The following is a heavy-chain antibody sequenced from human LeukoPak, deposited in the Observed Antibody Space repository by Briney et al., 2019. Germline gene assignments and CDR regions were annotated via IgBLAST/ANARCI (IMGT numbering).Heavy chain of an antibody. D-gene: IGHD1/OR15-1a*01. CDR2: IWYDGSEQ. CDR3: ARILGTTVDL. CDR1: GFTFSSYG. V-gene: IGHV3-33*01. J-gene: IGHJ5*02. Sequence: GGSLRLSCAASGFTFSSYGLHWVRQAPGQGLEWVAVIWYDGSEQYYADSVKGRFSVSKDNSKNTLYLQMNSLRGEDTAVYYCARILGTTVDLWGQGTQVTVAS.